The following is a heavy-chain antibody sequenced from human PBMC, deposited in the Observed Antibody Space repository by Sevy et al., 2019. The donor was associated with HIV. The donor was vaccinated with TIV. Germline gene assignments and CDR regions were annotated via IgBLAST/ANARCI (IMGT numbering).Heavy chain of an antibody. J-gene: IGHJ6*02. D-gene: IGHD3-3*01. V-gene: IGHV1-8*01. Sequence: ASVKVSCAAFGYTFTTYDINWVRQAPGRGLEWMGWMSPNTGATGFAQKFQGRVTLTRNKSITTAYMELSSLTYEDTAIYYCARGGNGDFWSYEYYYYGMDVWGQGTTVTVSS. CDR1: GYTFTTYD. CDR3: ARGGNGDFWSYEYYYYGMDV. CDR2: MSPNTGAT.